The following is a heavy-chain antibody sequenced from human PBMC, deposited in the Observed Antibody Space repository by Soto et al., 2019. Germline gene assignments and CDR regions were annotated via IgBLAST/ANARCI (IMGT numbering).Heavy chain of an antibody. CDR3: ARDRTGYDILTGSTRPDY. Sequence: QVQLVQSGAEVKKPGASVKVSCKASGYTFTSYGISWVRQAPGQGLEWMGWISAYNGNTNYAQKLQGRVTMTTDTSTRTAYMELRSLRADDTAVYYCARDRTGYDILTGSTRPDYWGQGTLVTVSS. V-gene: IGHV1-18*01. CDR2: ISAYNGNT. D-gene: IGHD3-9*01. CDR1: GYTFTSYG. J-gene: IGHJ4*02.